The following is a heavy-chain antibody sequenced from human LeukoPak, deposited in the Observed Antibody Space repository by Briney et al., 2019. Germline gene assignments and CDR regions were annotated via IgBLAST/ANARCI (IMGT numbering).Heavy chain of an antibody. D-gene: IGHD6-6*01. V-gene: IGHV3-7*01. CDR1: GFTFSSYW. J-gene: IGHJ5*02. Sequence: PGGSLRLSCAASGFTFSSYWMSWVRQAPGKGLEWVANIKQDGSEKYYVDSVKGRFTISRDNAKNSLYLQMNSLRAEDTAVYYCAKGSEYSSSSPTPDYNWFDPWGQGTLVTVSS. CDR3: AKGSEYSSSSPTPDYNWFDP. CDR2: IKQDGSEK.